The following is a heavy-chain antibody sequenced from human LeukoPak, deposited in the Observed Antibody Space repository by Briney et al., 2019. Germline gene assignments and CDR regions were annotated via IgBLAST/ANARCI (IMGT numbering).Heavy chain of an antibody. J-gene: IGHJ4*02. D-gene: IGHD3-10*01. CDR2: IYYSGST. Sequence: NPSETLSLTCTVSGGSISSYYWSWIRQPPGKGLEWIGFIYYSGSTNYNPSLKSRVTISVDTSKNQFSLKLSSVTAADTAVYYCARDRSGTYFAFEYWGQGTLVTVSA. CDR1: GGSISSYY. V-gene: IGHV4-59*01. CDR3: ARDRSGTYFAFEY.